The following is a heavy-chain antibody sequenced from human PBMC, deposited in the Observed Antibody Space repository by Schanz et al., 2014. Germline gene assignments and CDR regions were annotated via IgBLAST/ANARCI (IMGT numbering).Heavy chain of an antibody. V-gene: IGHV3-23*01. CDR1: GFTFSTHA. CDR2: ISGDHRNT. Sequence: EMQLLESGGGLIQPGGSLRLSCAASGFTFSTHAMSWVRQAPGKGLEWVSPISGDHRNTFYADSVKGRFTISRDNSKNTLYLQMNSLRAEDTARYYCARDRRNADLDYWGQGTLVTVSS. D-gene: IGHD1-1*01. J-gene: IGHJ4*02. CDR3: ARDRRNADLDY.